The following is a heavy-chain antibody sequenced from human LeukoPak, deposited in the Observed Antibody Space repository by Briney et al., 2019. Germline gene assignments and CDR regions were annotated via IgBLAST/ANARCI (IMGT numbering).Heavy chain of an antibody. CDR3: AKDLHDYGNYVGWFDS. CDR2: ISGSGDKT. J-gene: IGHJ5*01. Sequence: PGGSLRLSCAASGFTFSSFAMDWVRQAPGKGLELFSAISGSGDKTYYADAVKGRFTISRDNSETTLFLQMNSLRAEDTAVYYCAKDLHDYGNYVGWFDSWGQGTLVTVSS. V-gene: IGHV3-23*01. D-gene: IGHD4-11*01. CDR1: GFTFSSFA.